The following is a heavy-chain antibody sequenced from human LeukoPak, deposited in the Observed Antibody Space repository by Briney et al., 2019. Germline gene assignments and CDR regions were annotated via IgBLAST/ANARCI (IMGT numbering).Heavy chain of an antibody. CDR2: IYTSVST. D-gene: IGHD6-19*01. CDR3: ARWSRSGWPPPYYYYYMDV. J-gene: IGHJ6*03. V-gene: IGHV4-4*07. Sequence: SETLSLTCTVSGGSISSYYWSWIRQPAGKGLEWIGRIYTSVSTNYNPSLKSRVTMSVDTSKNQFSLKLSSVTAADTAVYYCARWSRSGWPPPYYYYYMDVWGKGTTVTISS. CDR1: GGSISSYY.